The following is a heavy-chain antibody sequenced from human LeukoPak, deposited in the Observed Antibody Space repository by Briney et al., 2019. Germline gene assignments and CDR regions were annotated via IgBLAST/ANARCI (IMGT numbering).Heavy chain of an antibody. CDR2: IRYDGSNK. CDR3: AKELYEYSSGWYLHY. Sequence: GGSLRLSCAASGFTFSDYLMDWVRQAPGKGLEWVAFIRYDGSNKYYADSVKGRFTISRDNSKNTLYLQMNSLRAEDTAVYYCAKELYEYSSGWYLHYWGQGTLVTVSS. V-gene: IGHV3-30*02. CDR1: GFTFSDYL. D-gene: IGHD6-19*01. J-gene: IGHJ4*02.